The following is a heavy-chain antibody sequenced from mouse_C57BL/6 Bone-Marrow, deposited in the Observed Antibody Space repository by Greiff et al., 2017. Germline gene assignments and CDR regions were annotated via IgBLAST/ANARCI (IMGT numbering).Heavy chain of an antibody. D-gene: IGHD2-1*01. Sequence: EVKLVESEGGLVQPGSSMKLSCTASGFTFSDYYMAWVRPVPEKGLEWVANINYDGSSTYYLDSLKSRFIISRDNAKNILYLQMSSLKSEDTATYYCARERDGNYDYFDYWGQGTTLTVSS. CDR3: ARERDGNYDYFDY. CDR2: INYDGSST. J-gene: IGHJ2*01. V-gene: IGHV5-16*01. CDR1: GFTFSDYY.